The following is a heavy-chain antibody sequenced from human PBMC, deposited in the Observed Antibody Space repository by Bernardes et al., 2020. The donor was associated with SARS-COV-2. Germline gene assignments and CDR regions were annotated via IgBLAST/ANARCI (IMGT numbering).Heavy chain of an antibody. CDR3: ARAKNRYCSSTSCYFFGMDV. D-gene: IGHD2-2*01. Sequence: GGSLRLSCAASGFTFSSYNMNWVRQAPGKGLEWVSSISSSSSYIYYADSVKGRFTISRDNAKNSLYLQMNSLRAEDTAVYYCARAKNRYCSSTSCYFFGMDVWGQGTTVTVSS. J-gene: IGHJ6*02. CDR2: ISSSSSYI. CDR1: GFTFSSYN. V-gene: IGHV3-21*01.